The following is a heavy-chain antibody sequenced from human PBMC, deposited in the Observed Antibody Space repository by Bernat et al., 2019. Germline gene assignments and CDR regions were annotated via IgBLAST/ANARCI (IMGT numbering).Heavy chain of an antibody. Sequence: EVQLVESGGGLVKPGGSLRLSCAASGFTFSNAWMSWVRQAPGKGLEWVGRIKSKTDGGTTDYAAPVKGSFTISRDDSKNTLYLQMNSLKTEDTAVYYCSTDRPPTQEGGYYFWSGYYRWGQGTLVTVSS. J-gene: IGHJ4*02. D-gene: IGHD3-3*01. CDR1: GFTFSNAW. V-gene: IGHV3-15*01. CDR3: STDRPPTQEGGYYFWSGYYR. CDR2: IKSKTDGGTT.